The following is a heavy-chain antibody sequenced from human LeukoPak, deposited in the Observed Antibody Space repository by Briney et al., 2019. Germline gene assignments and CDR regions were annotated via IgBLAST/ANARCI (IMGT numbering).Heavy chain of an antibody. CDR2: ISYDGSNK. Sequence: PGGSLRLSCAASGFTFSSYGMHWVRQAPGKGLGWVAVISYDGSNKYYADSVKGRFTISRDNSKNTLYLQMNSLRAEDTAVYYCAKGDAYSSGWYYFDYWGQGTLVTVSS. J-gene: IGHJ4*02. CDR1: GFTFSSYG. V-gene: IGHV3-30*18. D-gene: IGHD6-19*01. CDR3: AKGDAYSSGWYYFDY.